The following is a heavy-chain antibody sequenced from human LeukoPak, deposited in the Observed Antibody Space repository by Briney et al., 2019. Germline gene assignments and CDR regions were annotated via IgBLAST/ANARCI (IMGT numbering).Heavy chain of an antibody. CDR1: GYTFTGYY. CDR2: IIPIFETP. J-gene: IGHJ4*02. CDR3: ANSPFRDSYDRSGYFSHRSYYFDY. D-gene: IGHD3-22*01. Sequence: SVKVSCKASGYTFTGYYMHWVRQAPGQGLEWMGGIIPIFETPTYAQKFHGRVTITADESTSTAYMELSSLRSEDTAVYYCANSPFRDSYDRSGYFSHRSYYFDYWGQGTLVTVSS. V-gene: IGHV1-69*13.